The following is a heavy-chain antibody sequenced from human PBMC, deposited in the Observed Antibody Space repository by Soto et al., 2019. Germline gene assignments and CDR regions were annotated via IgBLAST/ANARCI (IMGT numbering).Heavy chain of an antibody. Sequence: PSETLSLTCTVSGGSISSYYWSWIRQPPGKGLEWIGYIYYSGSTNYNPSLKSRVTISVDTSKNQFSLKLSSVTAADTAVYYCARDRSYTTDYWGQGTLVTVSS. CDR1: GGSISSYY. CDR3: ARDRSYTTDY. J-gene: IGHJ4*02. V-gene: IGHV4-59*01. CDR2: IYYSGST. D-gene: IGHD1-26*01.